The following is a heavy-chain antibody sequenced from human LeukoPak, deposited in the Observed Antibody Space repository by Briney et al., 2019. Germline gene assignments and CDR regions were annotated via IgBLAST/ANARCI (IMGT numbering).Heavy chain of an antibody. CDR1: GFTFSSYS. J-gene: IGHJ3*02. Sequence: QAGGSLRLSCAASGFTFSSYSMNWVRQAPGKGLEWVSYIRSEQTIYYADSVKGRFTISRDNAKNSLYLQMNSLRAEDTAVYYCARDADYYDSSGYYLAYDAFDIWGHGTMVPVSS. D-gene: IGHD3-22*01. CDR3: ARDADYYDSSGYYLAYDAFDI. V-gene: IGHV3-48*01. CDR2: IRSEQTI.